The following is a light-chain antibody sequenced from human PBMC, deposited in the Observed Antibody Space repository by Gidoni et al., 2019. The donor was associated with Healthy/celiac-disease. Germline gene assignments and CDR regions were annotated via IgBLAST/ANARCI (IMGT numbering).Light chain of an antibody. CDR1: QDISNY. V-gene: IGKV1-33*01. CDR3: QQYDNLPST. Sequence: DIQMTQSPSSLSASVGDRVTITCQASQDISNYLNWYQQKPGKAPKLLIYDASNFEPGVPSGFSGSGTETDFTFTISSLQPEDIATYYCQQYDNLPSTFGQGTKLEIK. CDR2: DAS. J-gene: IGKJ2*02.